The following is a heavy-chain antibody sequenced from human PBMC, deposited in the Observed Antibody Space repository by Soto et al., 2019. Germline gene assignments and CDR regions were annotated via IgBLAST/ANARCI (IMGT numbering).Heavy chain of an antibody. V-gene: IGHV3-33*01. CDR2: IWYDGSNK. D-gene: IGHD6-13*01. CDR3: ARPNKIAAAGTGYYYYYVMDV. J-gene: IGHJ6*02. CDR1: GFTFSSYG. Sequence: GSLRLSCAASGFTFSSYGMHWVRQAPGKGLEWVAVIWYDGSNKYYADSVKGRFTISRDNSKNTLYLQMNSLRAEDTAVYYCARPNKIAAAGTGYYYYYVMDVWGQGTTVTVSS.